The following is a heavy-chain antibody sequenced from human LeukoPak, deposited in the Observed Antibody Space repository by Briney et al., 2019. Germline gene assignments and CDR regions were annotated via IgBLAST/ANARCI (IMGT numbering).Heavy chain of an antibody. CDR1: GGSISSYY. Sequence: SETLSLTCTVSGGSISSYYWSWIRQPPGKGLEYIGYIYYSGYTNYNPSLKSRVTISVDTSKNQFSLKLSSVTAADTAVYYCARGGRIRFDYWGQGTLVTVSS. V-gene: IGHV4-59*01. CDR2: IYYSGYT. CDR3: ARGGRIRFDY. J-gene: IGHJ4*02.